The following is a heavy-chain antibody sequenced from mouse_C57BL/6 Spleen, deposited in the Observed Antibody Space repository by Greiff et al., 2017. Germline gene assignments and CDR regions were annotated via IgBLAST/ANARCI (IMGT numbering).Heavy chain of an antibody. J-gene: IGHJ3*01. CDR3: ARDDYYGSRGLAY. CDR1: GYTFTSYW. D-gene: IGHD1-1*01. V-gene: IGHV1-52*01. Sequence: VQLQQPGAELVRPGSSVKLSCKASGYTFTSYWMHWVKQRPIQGLEWIGNIDPSDSETHYNQKFKDKATLTVDKSSSTAYMQLSSLTSEDSAVYYCARDDYYGSRGLAYWGQGTLVTVSA. CDR2: IDPSDSET.